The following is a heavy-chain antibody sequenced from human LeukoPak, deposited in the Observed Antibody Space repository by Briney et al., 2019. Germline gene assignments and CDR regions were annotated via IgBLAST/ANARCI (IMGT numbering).Heavy chain of an antibody. CDR3: GVVPAAIYMDV. CDR1: GGSFSGYY. CDR2: IYYSGST. J-gene: IGHJ6*03. Sequence: SETLSLTCAVYGGSFSGYYWSWIRQPPGKGLEWIGSIYYSGSTYYNPSLKSRVTISVDTSKNQFSLKLSSVTAADTAVYYCGVVPAAIYMDVWGKGTTVTVSS. D-gene: IGHD2-2*01. V-gene: IGHV4-34*01.